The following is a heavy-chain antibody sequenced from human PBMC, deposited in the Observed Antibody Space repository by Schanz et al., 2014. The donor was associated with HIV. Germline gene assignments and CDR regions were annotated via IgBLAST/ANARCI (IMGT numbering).Heavy chain of an antibody. J-gene: IGHJ5*02. Sequence: QVQLVQSGAAVKKPGASVKVSCKASGYTFTSYDINWVRQATGQGLEWMGWMNPNSGNTGYAQKFQGRVTMTRNTSISRAYMELSSLRSEDTAVYYCAREVDIVVVPAAIVGWFDPWGQGTLVTVSS. CDR1: GYTFTSYD. CDR3: AREVDIVVVPAAIVGWFDP. D-gene: IGHD2-2*03. V-gene: IGHV1-8*01. CDR2: MNPNSGNT.